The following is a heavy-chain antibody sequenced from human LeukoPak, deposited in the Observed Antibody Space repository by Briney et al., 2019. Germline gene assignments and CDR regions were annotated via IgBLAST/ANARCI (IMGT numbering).Heavy chain of an antibody. J-gene: IGHJ6*03. V-gene: IGHV3-33*01. D-gene: IGHD2-15*01. CDR2: IWYDGSKK. CDR3: ARVSCPYCLDYYMDV. Sequence: GGSLRLSCAASGFTFSYYGMHWVRQAPGKGLEWVAVIWYDGSKKYYADSVKGRFTISRDNSKNTLYLQMDSLRAEDTAVYYCARVSCPYCLDYYMDVWGKGTTVTVSS. CDR1: GFTFSYYG.